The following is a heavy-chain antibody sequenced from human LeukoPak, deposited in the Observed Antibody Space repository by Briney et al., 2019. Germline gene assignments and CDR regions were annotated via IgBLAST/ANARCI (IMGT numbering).Heavy chain of an antibody. Sequence: PSETLSLTCTVSGGSLSNYFWSWIRQPPGKGLEWNGYIYSSGTTNYNPSLMSRVTISVDTSRNQFSLKLTSVTAADTAVYFCARLVAVTGTADWFDPWGQGALVTVSS. V-gene: IGHV4-59*08. CDR2: IYSSGTT. D-gene: IGHD6-19*01. CDR3: ARLVAVTGTADWFDP. CDR1: GGSLSNYF. J-gene: IGHJ5*02.